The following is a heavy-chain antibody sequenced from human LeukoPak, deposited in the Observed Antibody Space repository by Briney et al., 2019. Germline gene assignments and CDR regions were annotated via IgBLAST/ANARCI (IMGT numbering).Heavy chain of an antibody. CDR1: GFTFSSYA. CDR3: AKEGDSSSWYDLYDY. J-gene: IGHJ4*01. Sequence: GGSLRLSCAASGFTFSSYAMSWVRQAPGKGLEWVSAISGSGDSTYYADSVKGRFTISRDNSKNTLYLQMNSLRAEDTAVYYCAKEGDSSSWYDLYDYWGQEPWSPSPQ. CDR2: ISGSGDST. D-gene: IGHD6-13*01. V-gene: IGHV3-23*01.